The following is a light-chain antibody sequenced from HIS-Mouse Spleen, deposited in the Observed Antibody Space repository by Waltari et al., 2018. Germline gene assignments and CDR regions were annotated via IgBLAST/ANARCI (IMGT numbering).Light chain of an antibody. CDR3: AAWDDSLNGWV. Sequence: QSVLTQPPSASGTPGQRVTISCSGSSYNIGSNTVNWYQQLPGPAPKLLIYSNNQRPSGVPDRFSGSKSGTSASLAISGLQSEDEADYYCAAWDDSLNGWVFGGGTKLTVL. J-gene: IGLJ3*02. V-gene: IGLV1-44*01. CDR2: SNN. CDR1: SYNIGSNT.